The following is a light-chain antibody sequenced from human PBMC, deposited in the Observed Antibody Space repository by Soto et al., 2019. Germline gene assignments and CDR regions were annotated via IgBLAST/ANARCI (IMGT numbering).Light chain of an antibody. CDR3: QQYNDWPPVYT. CDR1: QSVGSN. Sequence: EITMTQSPATLSVSPGERATLSCRASQSVGSNLAWYQQRPGQSPRLLIYAASARATGVPARFSGSGSGTECTLTISSLRSEDFAVYFCQQYNDWPPVYTFGQGTKVEIK. CDR2: AAS. V-gene: IGKV3-15*01. J-gene: IGKJ2*01.